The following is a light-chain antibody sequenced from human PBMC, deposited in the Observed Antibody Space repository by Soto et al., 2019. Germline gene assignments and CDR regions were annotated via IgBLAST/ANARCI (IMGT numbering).Light chain of an antibody. Sequence: QSALTQPASVSGSPGQSITISCTGTSSDVGSHNPVSWYQQHPGKAPKLTIYEGSKRPSGVSNRFSGTKSGNTASLTISGLQAEDEADYYCCSYAGSSLYVFGTGTKVTVL. V-gene: IGLV2-23*01. CDR1: SSDVGSHNP. J-gene: IGLJ1*01. CDR3: CSYAGSSLYV. CDR2: EGS.